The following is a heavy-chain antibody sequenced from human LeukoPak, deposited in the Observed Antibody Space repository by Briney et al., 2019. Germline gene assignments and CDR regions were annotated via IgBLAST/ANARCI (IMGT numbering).Heavy chain of an antibody. CDR1: GFTFSSYG. Sequence: GGSLRLSCAASGFTFSSYGMQWVRQAPGKGLEWLAVIWYDGSNKHHADSVKGRFIISRDNSKDTLYLQMNSLRAEDTAVYFCAKDKWPTSVITPSDYWGHGTLVSVSS. J-gene: IGHJ4*01. V-gene: IGHV3-33*06. CDR2: IWYDGSNK. D-gene: IGHD4-11*01. CDR3: AKDKWPTSVITPSDY.